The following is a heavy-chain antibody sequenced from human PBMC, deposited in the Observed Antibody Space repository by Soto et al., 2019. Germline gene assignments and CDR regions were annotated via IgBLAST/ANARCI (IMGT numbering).Heavy chain of an antibody. CDR1: GGSISSGDYY. V-gene: IGHV4-31*03. Sequence: QVQLQESGPGLVKPSQTLSLTCTVSGGSISSGDYYWSWIRQHPGKCLEWIGYIYYSGSTYYNPPLQGRVTIAVDTSRSQSSLKLSPVTAADTAVYYGARWWSGSGQGFDPWRQGNLVTVS. D-gene: IGHD3-3*01. CDR2: IYYSGST. J-gene: IGHJ5*02. CDR3: ARWWSGSGQGFDP.